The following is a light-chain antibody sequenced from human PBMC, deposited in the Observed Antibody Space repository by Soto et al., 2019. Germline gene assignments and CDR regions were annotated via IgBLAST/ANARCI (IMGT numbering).Light chain of an antibody. V-gene: IGKV3-15*01. J-gene: IGKJ4*01. Sequence: EIVMTQSPATLSVSPGETATLSCRASQSVTYNLAWYQQKPGQGPRLLIYGAFTSATGIPARFSGSGSGTEFTPTISSLQSEDFAVYYCQKYNNWTPHTFGGGTKVEIK. CDR1: QSVTYN. CDR2: GAF. CDR3: QKYNNWTPHT.